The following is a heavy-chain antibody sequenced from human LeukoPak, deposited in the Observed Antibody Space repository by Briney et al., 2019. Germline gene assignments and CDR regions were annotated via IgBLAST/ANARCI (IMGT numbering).Heavy chain of an antibody. Sequence: GGSLRLSCAASGFTFSSYEMNWVRQAPGKGLEWVSYISGSGSTIYYADSVKGRFTISRDNAKNSLYLQMNSLRAEDTAVYYCARSSSPYYFDYWGQGTLVTVSS. V-gene: IGHV3-48*03. J-gene: IGHJ4*02. D-gene: IGHD6-13*01. CDR1: GFTFSSYE. CDR3: ARSSSPYYFDY. CDR2: ISGSGSTI.